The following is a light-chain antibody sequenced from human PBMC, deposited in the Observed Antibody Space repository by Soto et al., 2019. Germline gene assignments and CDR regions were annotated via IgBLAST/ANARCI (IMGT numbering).Light chain of an antibody. V-gene: IGKV1-27*01. J-gene: IGKJ4*01. CDR2: AAS. Sequence: DIQMTPSPSSLSAFVGDRVTIPCRASQGISNYLAWYQQKPGQVPNLLIYAASTLQSGVPSRFSGSGSETDFTLTISSLQPEDVATYYCQKYNTAPLTFGGGTKVEIK. CDR1: QGISNY. CDR3: QKYNTAPLT.